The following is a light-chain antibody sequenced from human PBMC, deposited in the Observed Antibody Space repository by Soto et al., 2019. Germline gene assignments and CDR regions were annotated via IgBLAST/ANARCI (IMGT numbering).Light chain of an antibody. CDR1: QSITSNY. CDR3: QQYGSSPNT. Sequence: EIVLPQSPGTLSLSPGERATLSCRASQSITSNYLAWYQQKPGQAPRLLIYGASSRATGIPDRFSVSGSGTDFTLTSNSLEPEDFAVFYCQQYGSSPNTFGQGTRLEIK. V-gene: IGKV3-20*01. J-gene: IGKJ5*01. CDR2: GAS.